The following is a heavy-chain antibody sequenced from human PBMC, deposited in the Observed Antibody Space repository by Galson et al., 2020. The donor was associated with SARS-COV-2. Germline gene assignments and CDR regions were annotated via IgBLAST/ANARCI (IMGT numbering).Heavy chain of an antibody. D-gene: IGHD6-13*01. J-gene: IGHJ4*02. V-gene: IGHV1-3*03. CDR1: GYTFTSYA. Sequence: ASVKVSCKASGYTFTSYAMHWVRQAPGQRLEWMGWINAGNGNTKYSQEFQGRVTITRDTSASTAYMELSSLRSEDMAVYYCARDKAAAGRGELDYWGQGTLVTVSS. CDR2: INAGNGNT. CDR3: ARDKAAAGRGELDY.